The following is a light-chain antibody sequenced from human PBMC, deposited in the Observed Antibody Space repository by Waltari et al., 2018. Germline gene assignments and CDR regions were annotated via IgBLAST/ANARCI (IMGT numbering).Light chain of an antibody. V-gene: IGKV1-13*02. CDR2: YAN. Sequence: IKMSQSPSSLSASVGDRVTITCRASQGISSYLTWYQQKPGKAPKLLIYYANSLASGVPSRFSGSGSGTEFTLTISSLQPEDFATYYCQQGNSYPYSFGQGTKVEIK. CDR1: QGISSY. J-gene: IGKJ2*03. CDR3: QQGNSYPYS.